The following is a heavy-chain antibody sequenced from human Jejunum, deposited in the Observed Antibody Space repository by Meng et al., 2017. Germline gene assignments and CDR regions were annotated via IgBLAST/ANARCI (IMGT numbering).Heavy chain of an antibody. CDR3: AREGGSSYGPMQ. Sequence: QVTVRQGGTALCNTSETSSRACPVYGGTLNAYIGSWIRQAPGKGLEWIGEIKHSGSTTYGPSLKSRVTISADSSKNKFSLSLRSVTAADTAVYYCAREGGSSYGPMQWGQGTLVTVSS. J-gene: IGHJ4*02. V-gene: IGHV4-34*01. CDR2: IKHSGST. CDR1: GGTLNAYI. D-gene: IGHD5-18*01.